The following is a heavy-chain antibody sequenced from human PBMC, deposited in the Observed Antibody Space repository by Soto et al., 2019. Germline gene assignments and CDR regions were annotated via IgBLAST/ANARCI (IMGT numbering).Heavy chain of an antibody. CDR3: ASIAARPPNRYYYYYMDV. CDR1: GGSFSGYY. Sequence: SETLSLTCAVYGGSFSGYYWSWIRQPPGKGLEWIGEINHSGSTNYNPSLKSRVTISVDTSKNQFSLKLSSVTAADMAVYYCASIAARPPNRYYYYYMDVWGKGTTVTVSS. CDR2: INHSGST. D-gene: IGHD6-6*01. J-gene: IGHJ6*03. V-gene: IGHV4-34*01.